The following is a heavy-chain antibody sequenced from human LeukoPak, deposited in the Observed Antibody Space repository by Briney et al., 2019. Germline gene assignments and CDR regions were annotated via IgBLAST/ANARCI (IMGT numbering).Heavy chain of an antibody. V-gene: IGHV3-23*01. J-gene: IGHJ4*02. D-gene: IGHD2-2*01. CDR1: GFTFSSYA. CDR2: ISDSGSST. Sequence: PGGSLRLSCAASGFTFSSYAMTWVRQAPGKGLEWVSGISDSGSSTYYADSVKGRFTISRDNSKNTLYLQMNSLRAEDTAVYYCAKDLPYCSSTSCMDYWGQGTLVTVSS. CDR3: AKDLPYCSSTSCMDY.